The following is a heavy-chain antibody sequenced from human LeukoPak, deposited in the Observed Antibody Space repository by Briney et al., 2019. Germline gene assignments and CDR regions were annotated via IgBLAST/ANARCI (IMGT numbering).Heavy chain of an antibody. CDR2: ISSDSNYI. CDR3: AKGPLLWD. Sequence: GGSLRLSCAVSGFNFSIYTINWVRQAPGKGLEWVSSISSDSNYIDYADSVKGRFSISRDNTKNSLYLQMNSLRAEDTAVYYCAKGPLLWDWGQGTLVTVSS. CDR1: GFNFSIYT. V-gene: IGHV3-21*04. J-gene: IGHJ4*02. D-gene: IGHD2/OR15-2a*01.